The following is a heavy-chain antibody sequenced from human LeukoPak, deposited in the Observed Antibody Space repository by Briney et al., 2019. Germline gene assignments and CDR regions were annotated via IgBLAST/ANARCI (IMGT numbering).Heavy chain of an antibody. CDR1: GGSFSDNS. CDR2: INQSGAI. CDR3: AREAFTLIGVVITNLATWFDP. J-gene: IGHJ5*02. V-gene: IGHV4-34*01. D-gene: IGHD3-3*01. Sequence: SETLSLTCAVYGGSFSDNSYSWIRQAPGKGLEWIGEINQSGAINYNAALKGRVTISVDTSKNQFSLKLTSVTAADTATYYCAREAFTLIGVVITNLATWFDPWGQGTLVTVSS.